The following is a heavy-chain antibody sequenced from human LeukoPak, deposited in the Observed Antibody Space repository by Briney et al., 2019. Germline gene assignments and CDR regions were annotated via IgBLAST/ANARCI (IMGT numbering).Heavy chain of an antibody. CDR2: ISYDGSNK. V-gene: IGHV3-30*01. J-gene: IGHJ4*02. Sequence: PGGSLRLSCAASGFTFSSYAMHWVRQAPGKGLEWVAVISYDGSNKYYADSVKGRFTISRDNSKNTLYLQMNSLRAEGTAVYYCAREGAPYGDYGGNYFDYWGQGTLVTVSS. CDR1: GFTFSSYA. D-gene: IGHD4-17*01. CDR3: AREGAPYGDYGGNYFDY.